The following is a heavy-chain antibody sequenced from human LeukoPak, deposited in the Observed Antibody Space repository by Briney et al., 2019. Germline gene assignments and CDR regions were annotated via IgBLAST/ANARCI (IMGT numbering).Heavy chain of an antibody. D-gene: IGHD3-10*01. CDR2: ISSSGSTI. CDR3: ARDPYYGSGSYDY. J-gene: IGHJ4*02. V-gene: IGHV3-48*03. Sequence: GGSLRLSCAASGFTFSSYEMNWVRQAPGKGLEWVSYISSSGSTIYYADSVKGRFTISRDNAKNSLYLQVNSLRAEDTAVYYCARDPYYGSGSYDYWGQGTLVTVSS. CDR1: GFTFSSYE.